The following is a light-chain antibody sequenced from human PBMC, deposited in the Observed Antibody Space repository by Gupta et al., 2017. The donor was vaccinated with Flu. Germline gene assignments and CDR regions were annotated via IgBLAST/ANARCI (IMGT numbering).Light chain of an antibody. V-gene: IGKV1-5*03. CDR3: QQYNSYSWT. Sequence: DIQMTQSPSPLPDSQGDRVTITCRASQSISSWLAWYQQKPGKAPKLLIYKASSLESGVPSRFSGSGSGTEFTLTISSLQPDDFATYYCQQYNSYSWTFGQGTKVEIK. J-gene: IGKJ1*01. CDR1: QSISSW. CDR2: KAS.